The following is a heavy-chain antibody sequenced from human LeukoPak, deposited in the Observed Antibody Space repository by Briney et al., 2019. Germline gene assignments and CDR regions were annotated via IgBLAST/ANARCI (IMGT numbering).Heavy chain of an antibody. CDR1: GFTFSSYA. CDR2: IIDDGHTT. V-gene: IGHV3-23*01. Sequence: PGGSLRLSCAASGFTFSSYAMSWVRQAPGKGREGVSLIIDDGHTTSYADSVKGRFTISRDNSKNTLFLQMNSLRAEDTAVYYCAKYGGHPLPHYYLDYWGQGTQVTVSS. CDR3: AKYGGHPLPHYYLDY. J-gene: IGHJ4*02. D-gene: IGHD3-16*01.